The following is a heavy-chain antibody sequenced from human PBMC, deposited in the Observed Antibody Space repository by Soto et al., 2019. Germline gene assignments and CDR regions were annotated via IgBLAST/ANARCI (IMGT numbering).Heavy chain of an antibody. Sequence: PGGSLRLSCALSGFDSSYYWIQWFRQSPGKGLEWVSRIDPDGTTTNYADSVKGRFSVSRDNVKKTIYLQMNSLTADDTALYYCARGPRPSSAGTGAYWGQGTLVTVSS. CDR1: GFDSSYYW. CDR3: ARGPRPSSAGTGAY. J-gene: IGHJ1*01. D-gene: IGHD1-1*01. CDR2: IDPDGTTT. V-gene: IGHV3-74*01.